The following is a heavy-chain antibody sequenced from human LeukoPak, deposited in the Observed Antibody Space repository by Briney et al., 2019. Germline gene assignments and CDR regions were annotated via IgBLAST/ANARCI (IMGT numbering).Heavy chain of an antibody. CDR3: ARSRAIGYSGLTGYGAFDI. CDR2: IIPIFGTA. D-gene: IGHD3-9*01. CDR1: GGTFSSYA. V-gene: IGHV1-69*06. Sequence: SVKVSCKASGGTFSSYAISWVRQAPGQGLEWMGGIIPIFGTANYAQKFQGRVTITADKSTSTAYMELSSLRSEDTAVYYCARSRAIGYSGLTGYGAFDIWGQGTMVTVSS. J-gene: IGHJ3*02.